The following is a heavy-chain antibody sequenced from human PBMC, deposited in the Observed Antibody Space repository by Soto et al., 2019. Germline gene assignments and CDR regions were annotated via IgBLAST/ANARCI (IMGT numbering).Heavy chain of an antibody. Sequence: SETLSLTCTVSGGSISSGGYYWSWIRQHPGKGLEWIGYIYYSGSTNYNPSLKSRVTISVDTSKNQFSLKLSSVTAADTAVYYCARTLKGNWFDPWGQGTLVTVSS. J-gene: IGHJ5*02. CDR2: IYYSGST. CDR1: GGSISSGGYY. V-gene: IGHV4-61*08. CDR3: ARTLKGNWFDP.